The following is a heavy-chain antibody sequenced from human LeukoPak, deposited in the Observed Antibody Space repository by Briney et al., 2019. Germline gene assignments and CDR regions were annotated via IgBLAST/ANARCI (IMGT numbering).Heavy chain of an antibody. CDR2: ISYDGSNK. V-gene: IGHV3-30*18. CDR1: GFTFSSYG. CDR3: AKDQYYDFWSGYSRPGGYFDY. J-gene: IGHJ4*02. D-gene: IGHD3-3*01. Sequence: GGSLRLSCAASGFTFSSYGMHWVRQAPGKGLEWVAVISYDGSNKYYADSVKGRFTISRDNSKNTLYLQMNSLRAEDTAVYYCAKDQYYDFWSGYSRPGGYFDYWGQGTLVTVSS.